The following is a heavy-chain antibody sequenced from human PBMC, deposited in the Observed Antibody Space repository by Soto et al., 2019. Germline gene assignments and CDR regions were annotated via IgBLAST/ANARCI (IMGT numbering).Heavy chain of an antibody. CDR2: IIPIFGTA. J-gene: IGHJ5*02. Sequence: ASVKVSCKASGGTFSSYAISWVRQAPGQGLEWMGGIIPIFGTANYAQKFQGRVTITADKSTSTAYMELSSLRSEDTAVYYCARECHGTGTTEAVGNWFDPWGQGTLGTVSS. D-gene: IGHD4-17*01. CDR3: ARECHGTGTTEAVGNWFDP. CDR1: GGTFSSYA. V-gene: IGHV1-69*06.